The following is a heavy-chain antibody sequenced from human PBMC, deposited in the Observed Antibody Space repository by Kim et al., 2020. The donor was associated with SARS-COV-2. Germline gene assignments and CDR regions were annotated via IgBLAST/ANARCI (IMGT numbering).Heavy chain of an antibody. V-gene: IGHV3-23*01. J-gene: IGHJ4*02. Sequence: TYYADSVKGRFTISRDNSKNTLYLQMNGLRAEDTAVYYCAKTYSGYDFNYWGQGTLVTVSS. D-gene: IGHD5-12*01. CDR2: T. CDR3: AKTYSGYDFNY.